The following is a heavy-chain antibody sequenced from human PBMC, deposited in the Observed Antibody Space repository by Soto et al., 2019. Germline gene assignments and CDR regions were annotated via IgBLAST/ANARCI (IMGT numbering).Heavy chain of an antibody. J-gene: IGHJ5*02. CDR1: GFTVSSNY. CDR2: IYSGGST. Sequence: GGSLRLSCAASGFTVSSNYMSWVRQAPGKGLEWVSVIYSGGSTYYADSVKGRFTISRDNSKNTLYLQMNSLRAEDTAVYYCARGQQQLEDNWFDPWGQGTLVTVSS. D-gene: IGHD6-13*01. CDR3: ARGQQQLEDNWFDP. V-gene: IGHV3-66*01.